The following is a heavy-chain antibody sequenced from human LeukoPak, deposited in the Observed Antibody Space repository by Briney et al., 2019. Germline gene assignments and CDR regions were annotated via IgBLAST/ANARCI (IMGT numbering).Heavy chain of an antibody. CDR3: ARVNGEFSPDSSGYYTFDY. CDR1: GFTFSSYW. D-gene: IGHD3-22*01. Sequence: PGGSLRLSCAASGFTFSSYWMSWVRQAPGKGLEWVSVIYSGGSTYYADSVKGRFIISRDNSKNTLYLQMNSLRAEDTAVYYCARVNGEFSPDSSGYYTFDYWGQGTLVTVSS. CDR2: IYSGGST. V-gene: IGHV3-66*02. J-gene: IGHJ4*02.